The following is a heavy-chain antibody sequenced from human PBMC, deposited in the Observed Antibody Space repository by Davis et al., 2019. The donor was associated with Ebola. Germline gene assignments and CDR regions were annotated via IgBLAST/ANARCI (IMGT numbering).Heavy chain of an antibody. V-gene: IGHV4-59*08. D-gene: IGHD3-22*01. Sequence: MPSEALSLTCTVSGGSISRYYWSWIRQPPGKGLEWIGYIYYSGSTDYNPSLKSRVTMSVDTSKNQVSLKLSSVTAADTAVYYCARLSGHYDSSGYPWGQGTLVTVSP. J-gene: IGHJ5*02. CDR3: ARLSGHYDSSGYP. CDR2: IYYSGST. CDR1: GGSISRYY.